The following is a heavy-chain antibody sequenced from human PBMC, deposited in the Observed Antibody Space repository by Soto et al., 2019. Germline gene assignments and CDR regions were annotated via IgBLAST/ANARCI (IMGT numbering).Heavy chain of an antibody. V-gene: IGHV4-59*08. J-gene: IGHJ4*02. CDR3: AGQSRMIVVSPRFDY. CDR2: IYYSGST. CDR1: GGSISSYY. D-gene: IGHD3-22*01. Sequence: QVQLQESGPGLVKPSETLSLTCTVSGGSISSYYWSWIRQPPGKGLEWIGHIYYSGSTNYNPSLESRVTISVATSKHQFSLSLTSVTAADTAVYYCAGQSRMIVVSPRFDYWGQGTLVTVSS.